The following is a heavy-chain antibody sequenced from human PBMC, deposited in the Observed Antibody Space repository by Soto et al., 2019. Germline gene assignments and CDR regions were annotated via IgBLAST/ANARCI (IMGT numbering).Heavy chain of an antibody. J-gene: IGHJ4*02. CDR2: ISSSGSTI. Sequence: EVQLVESGGGLVQPGGSLRLSCAASGFTFSSYEMNWVRQAPGKGLEWVSYISSSGSTIYYADSVKGRFTISRDNAKNSLYLEMNGLRAEGTAVYYWARWQYCSGGGYFDYWGQETLVTVSS. D-gene: IGHD2-15*01. CDR3: ARWQYCSGGGYFDY. V-gene: IGHV3-48*03. CDR1: GFTFSSYE.